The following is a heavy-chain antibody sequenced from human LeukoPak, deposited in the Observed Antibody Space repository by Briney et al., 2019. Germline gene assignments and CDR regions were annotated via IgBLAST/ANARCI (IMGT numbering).Heavy chain of an antibody. J-gene: IGHJ4*02. V-gene: IGHV3-23*01. CDR1: GFTFSSYA. CDR3: AKEGAGQYDRTGYYPIDY. Sequence: GGSLRLFCAASGFTFSSYAMRWVRQAPGKGLEWGSAISGSGGSTYYADSVKSRFTISRNNSKNTLYLQITSLRDEDTAVYYCAKEGAGQYDRTGYYPIDYWGQGTLVTVSS. D-gene: IGHD3-22*01. CDR2: ISGSGGST.